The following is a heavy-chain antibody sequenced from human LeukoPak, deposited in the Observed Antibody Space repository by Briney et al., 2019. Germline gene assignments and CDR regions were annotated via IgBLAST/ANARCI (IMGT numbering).Heavy chain of an antibody. D-gene: IGHD6-13*01. Sequence: GGSLRLSCAAAGFTFSHYGMHWVRQAPGKGLEWVAFISNDGSDKYYSDSVKGRFTISRDDSKNTLYLQMNSLRAEDTAVYYCARKLAAPRTGSAFDIWRQGTMVTVSS. CDR2: ISNDGSDK. CDR1: GFTFSHYG. CDR3: ARKLAAPRTGSAFDI. V-gene: IGHV3-30*03. J-gene: IGHJ3*02.